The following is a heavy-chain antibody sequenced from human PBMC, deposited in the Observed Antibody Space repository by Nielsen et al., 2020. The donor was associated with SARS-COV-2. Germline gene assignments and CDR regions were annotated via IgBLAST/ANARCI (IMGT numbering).Heavy chain of an antibody. V-gene: IGHV3-73*01. CDR3: SSPTVAY. CDR2: IRSYANEYAT. J-gene: IGHJ4*02. D-gene: IGHD4-23*01. Sequence: GGSLRLSCVASGFTFSGSAMHWVRQASGKGLEWLGRIRSYANEYATAYTASVKGRFTISRDDSKNTAYPQMNSLKTEDTAVYYCSSPTVAYWGQGTLVTVSS. CDR1: GFTFSGSA.